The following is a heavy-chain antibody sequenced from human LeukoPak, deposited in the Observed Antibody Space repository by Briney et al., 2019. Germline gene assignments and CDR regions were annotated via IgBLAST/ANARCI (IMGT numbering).Heavy chain of an antibody. Sequence: SETLSLTCTVSGGSITSSGFYWAWIRQPPGKGLDWIGSMYYNGGTHYHPSLEGRVTISADTSRKQLFLHLSSMTAADTAVYYCARHGGGIFLSGTEYYFDSWGQGTLVTVSS. CDR3: ARHGGGIFLSGTEYYFDS. D-gene: IGHD3-16*01. V-gene: IGHV4-39*01. CDR1: GGSITSSGFY. CDR2: MYYNGGT. J-gene: IGHJ4*02.